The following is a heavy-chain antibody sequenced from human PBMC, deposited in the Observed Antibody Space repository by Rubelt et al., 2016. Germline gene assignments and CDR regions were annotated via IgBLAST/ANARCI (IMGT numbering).Heavy chain of an antibody. J-gene: IGHJ4*02. V-gene: IGHV3-74*01. Sequence: VQLVESGGGLVQPGGSLRLSCAASGFTFSSYWMHWVRQAPGKGLVWVSRINSDGITTRYADSVKGRFTISRDNAKNTVYLQMNSLTAEDTAVYYCVSSSLDYWGQGTLVTVSS. D-gene: IGHD6-13*01. CDR3: VSSSLDY. CDR1: GFTFSSYW. CDR2: INSDGITT.